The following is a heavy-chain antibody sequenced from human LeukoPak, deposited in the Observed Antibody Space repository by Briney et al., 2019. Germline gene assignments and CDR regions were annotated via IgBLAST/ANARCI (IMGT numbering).Heavy chain of an antibody. V-gene: IGHV4-59*08. CDR3: ASSLLYYYDSSGYAFDI. Sequence: SETLSLTCAVSGGSISSYYWSWIRQPPGKGLEWIGYIYYSGSINYNPSLKSRVTVSVGTSKNQFSLKLSSVTAADTAVYYCASSLLYYYDSSGYAFDIWGQGTMVTVSS. CDR2: IYYSGSI. J-gene: IGHJ3*02. D-gene: IGHD3-22*01. CDR1: GGSISSYY.